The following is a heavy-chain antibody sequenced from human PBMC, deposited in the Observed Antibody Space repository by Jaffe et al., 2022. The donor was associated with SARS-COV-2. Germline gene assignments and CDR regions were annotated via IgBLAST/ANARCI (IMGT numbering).Heavy chain of an antibody. CDR2: IYYSGRT. CDR1: AGSISSYY. J-gene: IGHJ6*02. Sequence: QVQLQEAGPGLVTPSETLSLTCTVSAGSISSYYWSWIRQPPEKGLEWIGYIYYSGRTYYNPSLKSRVTMSADTSKNQLSLRLTSVTAADTAVYYCARDRLTVAGNYYYYGLDVWGQGTTVTVSS. CDR3: ARDRLTVAGNYYYYGLDV. V-gene: IGHV4-59*13. D-gene: IGHD6-19*01.